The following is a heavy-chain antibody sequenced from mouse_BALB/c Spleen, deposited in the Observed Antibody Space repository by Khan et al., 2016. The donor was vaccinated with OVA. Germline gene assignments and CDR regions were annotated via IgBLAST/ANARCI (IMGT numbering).Heavy chain of an antibody. CDR1: GYSITSGYA. CDR3: ARGNYYGYYFDY. V-gene: IGHV3-2*02. Sequence: EVQLQESGPGLVKPSQSLSLTCTVTGYSITSGYAWNWIRQFPGNKLEWMGYISYSGVTSYTPSLKSRTSFTRDTSKNQFFLQLNSVTTEDTATYDCARGNYYGYYFDYWGQGTTLTVSS. J-gene: IGHJ2*01. CDR2: ISYSGVT. D-gene: IGHD1-1*01.